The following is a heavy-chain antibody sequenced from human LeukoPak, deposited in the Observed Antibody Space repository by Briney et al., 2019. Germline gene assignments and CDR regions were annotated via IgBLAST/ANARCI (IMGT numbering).Heavy chain of an antibody. CDR1: GYTFTNYD. CDR2: MSASSGNT. D-gene: IGHD2-21*02. CDR3: ARTPPKGDIDY. J-gene: IGHJ4*02. V-gene: IGHV1-8*01. Sequence: ASVKVSCKASGYTFTNYDINWVRQATGQGLEWLGWMSASSGNTGYAQKFQGRVSMTRATSITTAYLKLSSLTFEDTAVYYCARTPPKGDIDYWGQGTLVTVSS.